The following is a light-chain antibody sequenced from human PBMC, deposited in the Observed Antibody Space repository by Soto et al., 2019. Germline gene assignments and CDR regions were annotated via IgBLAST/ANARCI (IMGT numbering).Light chain of an antibody. CDR3: QQTYSSPLT. J-gene: IGKJ4*01. CDR2: HAS. CDR1: QSISSW. Sequence: DIQMTQSPSTLSASVGDRVTITCRASQSISSWLAWYQQKPGKAPNLLIYHASSLESGVPSRFSGSGSGTEFTLTISSLQPDDFAAYYCQQTYSSPLTFGGGTKVEIK. V-gene: IGKV1-5*01.